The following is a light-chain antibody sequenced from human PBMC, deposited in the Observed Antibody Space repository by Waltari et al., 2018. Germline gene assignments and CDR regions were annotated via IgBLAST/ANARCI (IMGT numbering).Light chain of an antibody. CDR2: KES. Sequence: CRASQSISNWLAWDQQKPGKAPKLLIYKESTLESGVPSRFSGSGSGTEFTLTISSLQPDDFATYYCQQYNSYSLLTFGGGTKVEIK. J-gene: IGKJ4*01. V-gene: IGKV1-5*03. CDR1: QSISNW. CDR3: QQYNSYSLLT.